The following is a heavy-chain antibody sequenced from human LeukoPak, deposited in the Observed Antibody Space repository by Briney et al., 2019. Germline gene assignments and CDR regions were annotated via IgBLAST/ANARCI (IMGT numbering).Heavy chain of an antibody. D-gene: IGHD1-1*01. CDR3: ARDAQVGLEFDY. CDR2: ISSSGSTI. V-gene: IGHV3-48*04. CDR1: GFTFSNYG. J-gene: IGHJ4*02. Sequence: GGSLRLSCAASGFTFSNYGMHWVRQAPGKGLEWVSYISSSGSTIYYADSVKGRFTISRDNAKNSLYLQMNSLRAEDTAVYYCARDAQVGLEFDYWGQGTLVTVSS.